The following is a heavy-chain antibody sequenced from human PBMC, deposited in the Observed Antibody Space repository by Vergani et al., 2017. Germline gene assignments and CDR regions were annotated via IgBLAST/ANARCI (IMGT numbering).Heavy chain of an antibody. Sequence: VQLVESGGGVVQPGGSLRLSCAASGFSFSTYGMHWVRQAPGRGLEWVSAISGSGGSTYYADSVKGRFTISRDNSKNTLYLQMNSLRAEDTAVYYCAKAPIGGEKTRNTDYYYYGMDVWGQGTTVTVSS. CDR3: AKAPIGGEKTRNTDYYYYGMDV. V-gene: IGHV3-23*04. J-gene: IGHJ6*02. CDR2: ISGSGGST. D-gene: IGHD4-23*01. CDR1: GFSFSTYG.